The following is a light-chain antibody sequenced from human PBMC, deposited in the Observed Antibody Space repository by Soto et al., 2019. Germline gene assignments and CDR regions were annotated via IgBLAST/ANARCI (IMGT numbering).Light chain of an antibody. CDR2: DAS. J-gene: IGKJ1*01. Sequence: EIVLTQSPATLSLSPGERATLSCRASQSVSSYLAWYQQKPGQAPRLLIYDASNRATGIPARFSGSGSGTDFTLTISSLEPEDFAVYYCQQRSNWPSSWTFGQGTKVDIK. V-gene: IGKV3-11*01. CDR3: QQRSNWPSSWT. CDR1: QSVSSY.